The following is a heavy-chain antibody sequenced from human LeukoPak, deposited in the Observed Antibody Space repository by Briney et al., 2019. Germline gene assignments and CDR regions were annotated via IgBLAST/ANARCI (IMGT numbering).Heavy chain of an antibody. CDR3: ARDRSGTGPAVLYYFDY. V-gene: IGHV3-30*04. D-gene: IGHD1-26*01. J-gene: IGHJ4*02. Sequence: GGSPRLSCAASGFTFSSYAMHWVRQAPDKGLEWVAVISYDGSNKYYADSVKGRFTMSRDNSKNTLFLQMNSLRAEDTAVYYCARDRSGTGPAVLYYFDYWGQGTLVTVSS. CDR1: GFTFSSYA. CDR2: ISYDGSNK.